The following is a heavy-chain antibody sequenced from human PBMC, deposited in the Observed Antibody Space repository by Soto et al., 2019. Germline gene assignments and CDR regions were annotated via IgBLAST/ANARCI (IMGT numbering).Heavy chain of an antibody. V-gene: IGHV3-11*01. D-gene: IGHD6-13*01. J-gene: IGHJ4*02. CDR3: ARRAAAGRSFDY. Sequence: GGSLRLSCAASGFTFSDYYMTWIRQAPGKGLEWVSYISSSGNSISYADSVRGRFTVSRDNDKNSLFLQMNSLRAEDTAVYYCARRAAAGRSFDYWGLGTLVTVSS. CDR1: GFTFSDYY. CDR2: ISSSGNSI.